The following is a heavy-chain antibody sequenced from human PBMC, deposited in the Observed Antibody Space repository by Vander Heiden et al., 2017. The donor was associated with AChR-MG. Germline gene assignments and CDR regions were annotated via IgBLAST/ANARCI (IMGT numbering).Heavy chain of an antibody. J-gene: IGHJ3*02. CDR3: ARDRGPITTMTVVDDAFDI. D-gene: IGHD3-22*01. Sequence: QVQLVQSGAEVKKPGSSVKVSCMASGGTFSNSGITWLGQAPGQGLEWMGRIIIPIGKVNYAQKFQGRVTITADTSTRTAFMELSSLGSEDTAVYYCARDRGPITTMTVVDDAFDIWGQGTLVSVS. CDR2: IIIPIGKV. V-gene: IGHV1-69*04. CDR1: GGTFSNSG.